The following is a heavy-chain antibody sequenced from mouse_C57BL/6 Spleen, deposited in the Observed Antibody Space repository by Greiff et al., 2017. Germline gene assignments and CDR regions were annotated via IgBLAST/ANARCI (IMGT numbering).Heavy chain of an antibody. Sequence: VQLQQSGAELVMPGASVKLSCKASGYTFTSYWMHWVKQRPGQGLEWIGEIDPSDSYTNYNQKFKGKSTLTVDKSSSTAYMQLSSLTSEDSAVYYCARRGFHYAIDYWGQGTPVTVS. CDR3: ARRGFHYAIDY. J-gene: IGHJ4*01. V-gene: IGHV1-69*01. CDR1: GYTFTSYW. CDR2: IDPSDSYT.